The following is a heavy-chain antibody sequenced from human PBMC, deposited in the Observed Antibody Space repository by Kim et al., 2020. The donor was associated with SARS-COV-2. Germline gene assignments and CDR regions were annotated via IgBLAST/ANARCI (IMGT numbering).Heavy chain of an antibody. CDR1: GYSFTSYW. J-gene: IGHJ6*02. D-gene: IGHD3-9*01. CDR3: ARHSYDILTGPYYYYYGMDV. CDR2: IYPGDSDT. V-gene: IGHV5-51*01. Sequence: GESLKISCKGSGYSFTSYWIGWVRQMPGKGLELMGIIYPGDSDTRYSPSFQGQVTISADKSISTAYLQWSSLKASDTAMYYCARHSYDILTGPYYYYYGMDVWGQGTTVTVSS.